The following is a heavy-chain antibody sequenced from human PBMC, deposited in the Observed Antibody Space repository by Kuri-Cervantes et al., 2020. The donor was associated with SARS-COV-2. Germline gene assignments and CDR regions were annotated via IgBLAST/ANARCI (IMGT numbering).Heavy chain of an antibody. CDR1: GFTFSSYA. Sequence: GESLKISCAASGFTFSSYAMHWVRQAPGKRLEWLANISYDGRNKYYADSVKGRFTISRDNSENTLYLQMNSLRVEDTAIYYCTTIIDYWGQGTLVTVSS. CDR3: TTIIDY. V-gene: IGHV3-30*04. J-gene: IGHJ4*02. CDR2: ISYDGRNK.